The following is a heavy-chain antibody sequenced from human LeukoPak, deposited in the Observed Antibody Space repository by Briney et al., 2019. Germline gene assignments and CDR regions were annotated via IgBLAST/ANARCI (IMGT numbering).Heavy chain of an antibody. V-gene: IGHV3-21*01. J-gene: IGHJ4*02. CDR1: GFTFSSYS. CDR2: ISSSSSYI. CDR3: ARDLRGIYSGYEYYFDY. Sequence: GGSLRLSCAASGFTFSSYSMNWVRQAPGKGLEWVSSISSSSSYIYYADSVKGRFTISRDNAKNSLYLQMNSLRAEDTAVYYCARDLRGIYSGYEYYFDYWGQGTLVTVSS. D-gene: IGHD5-12*01.